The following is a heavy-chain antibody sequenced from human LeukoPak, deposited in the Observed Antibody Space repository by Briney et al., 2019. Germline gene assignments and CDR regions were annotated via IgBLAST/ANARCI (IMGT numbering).Heavy chain of an antibody. D-gene: IGHD3-22*01. J-gene: IGHJ4*02. Sequence: ASVKVSCKASGYTFTGYYMHWVRQAPGQGLEWMGWINPNSGGTNYAQKFQGRVTMTRDTSISTAYMELSRLRSDDTAVYYCARDFSPSYYYDSSGYLHPDYWGQGTLVTVSS. V-gene: IGHV1-2*02. CDR1: GYTFTGYY. CDR3: ARDFSPSYYYDSSGYLHPDY. CDR2: INPNSGGT.